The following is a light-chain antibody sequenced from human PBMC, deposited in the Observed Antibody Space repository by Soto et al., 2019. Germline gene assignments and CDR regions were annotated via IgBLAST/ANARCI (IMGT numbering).Light chain of an antibody. CDR1: QSVLYSVNNENY. V-gene: IGKV4-1*01. J-gene: IGKJ2*01. CDR2: WAS. CDR3: QQYHSLPYT. Sequence: DIVMTQSPDSLAVSLGERATINCKSSQSVLYSVNNENYLAWFQQRAGQPPKLLVYWASNRASGVPDRFSGSGSGTDFPLTISSLQAEYVAVYYCQQYHSLPYTFGQGTKLEIK.